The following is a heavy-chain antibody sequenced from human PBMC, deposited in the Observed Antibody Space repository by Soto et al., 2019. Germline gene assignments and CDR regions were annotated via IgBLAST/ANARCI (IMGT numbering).Heavy chain of an antibody. CDR1: GYIFINYA. Sequence: GASVKVSCKASGYIFINYAIHWVRQAPGQRLEWMGWINTGNGNTIYSQKFQDRVTINRDTSASTAYMELSRLRPEDTAVYYCARSPMNRGVIGAFDPWGQGTRVTVAS. CDR3: ARSPMNRGVIGAFDP. CDR2: INTGNGNT. J-gene: IGHJ5*02. V-gene: IGHV1-3*04. D-gene: IGHD3-10*01.